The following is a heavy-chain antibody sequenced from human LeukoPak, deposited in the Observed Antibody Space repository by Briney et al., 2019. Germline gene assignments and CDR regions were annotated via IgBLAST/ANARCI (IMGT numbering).Heavy chain of an antibody. J-gene: IGHJ4*02. D-gene: IGHD1-26*01. CDR1: GSTLSSYS. CDR3: ARGWELLILDY. CDR2: IISSSSYI. Sequence: GRSLRLSCAASGSTLSSYSMNWVSQAPGGWLEWVSSIISSSSYIYYADSVKGRFTISRDNAKNTLYLQMNSRRAEDTAVYYCARGWELLILDYWGQGTLVTISS. V-gene: IGHV3-21*01.